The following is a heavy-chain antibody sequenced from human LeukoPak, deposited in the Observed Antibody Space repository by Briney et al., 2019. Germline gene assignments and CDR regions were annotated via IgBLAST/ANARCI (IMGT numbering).Heavy chain of an antibody. CDR1: GFTVSSYA. J-gene: IGHJ4*02. CDR2: ISGSGGST. Sequence: GGSLRLSCAASGFTVSSYAMSWVRPAQGKGLEWGSAISGSGGSTYYADSVKGRFTISRDNSKNTLYLQMNSLRAEDTAVYYCAKDAQYYYDSSGYGNFDYWGQGTLVTVSS. V-gene: IGHV3-23*01. CDR3: AKDAQYYYDSSGYGNFDY. D-gene: IGHD3-22*01.